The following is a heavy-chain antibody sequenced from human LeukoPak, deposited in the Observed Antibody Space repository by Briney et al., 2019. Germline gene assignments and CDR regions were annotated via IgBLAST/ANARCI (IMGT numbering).Heavy chain of an antibody. Sequence: GGSLRLSCAASGFTFSSYGMHWVRQAPGKGLEWVAVISYDGSNKYYADSVKGRFTISRDNSKNTLYLQMNSLRAEDTAVYYCAKDQTSSSSWYWDDYYYYGMDVWGQGTTVTVSS. CDR3: AKDQTSSSSWYWDDYYYYGMDV. CDR2: ISYDGSNK. J-gene: IGHJ6*02. CDR1: GFTFSSYG. D-gene: IGHD6-13*01. V-gene: IGHV3-30*18.